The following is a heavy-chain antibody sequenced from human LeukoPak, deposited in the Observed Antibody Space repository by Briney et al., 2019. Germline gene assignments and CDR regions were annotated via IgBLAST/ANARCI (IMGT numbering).Heavy chain of an antibody. CDR3: VRSRGYSGYDHFDY. CDR2: IYYSGST. D-gene: IGHD5-12*01. J-gene: IGHJ4*02. CDR1: GGSISSYY. Sequence: PSETLSLTCTVSGGSISSYYWSWIRQPPGKGLEWIGYIYYSGSTNYNPSLKSRVAISVDTSKNQFSLKLSSVTAADTAVYYCVRSRGYSGYDHFDYWGQGTLVTVSS. V-gene: IGHV4-59*01.